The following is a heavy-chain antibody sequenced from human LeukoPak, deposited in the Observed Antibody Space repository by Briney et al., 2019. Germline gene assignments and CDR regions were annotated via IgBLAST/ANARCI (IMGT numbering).Heavy chain of an antibody. CDR2: INPSGGST. D-gene: IGHD4-11*01. V-gene: IGHV1-46*01. CDR3: ARDSRMTTVTNGWFDP. J-gene: IGHJ5*02. Sequence: GASVTVSCKASGYTFTSYYMHWVRQAPGQGLEWMGIINPSGGSTSYAQKFQGRVTMTRDMSTSTVYMELSSLRSEDTAVYYCARDSRMTTVTNGWFDPWGQGTLVTVSS. CDR1: GYTFTSYY.